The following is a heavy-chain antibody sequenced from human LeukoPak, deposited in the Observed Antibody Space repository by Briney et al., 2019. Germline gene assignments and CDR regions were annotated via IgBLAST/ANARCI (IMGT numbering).Heavy chain of an antibody. Sequence: GGSLRLSCAASGFTFSNFAMMWVRQATGAGLQWVSTITGYGATFYADSVRGRFTIFRDTSMNTLFLQMNSLGAEDTAVYYCAKGAAAGKVDWFDPWGQGTLVTVSS. CDR1: GFTFSNFA. D-gene: IGHD6-13*01. V-gene: IGHV3-23*01. J-gene: IGHJ5*02. CDR2: ITGYGAT. CDR3: AKGAAAGKVDWFDP.